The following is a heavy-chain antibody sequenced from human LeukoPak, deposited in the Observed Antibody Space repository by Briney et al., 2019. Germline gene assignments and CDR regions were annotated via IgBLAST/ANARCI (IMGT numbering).Heavy chain of an antibody. V-gene: IGHV3-74*01. J-gene: IGHJ4*02. CDR2: INTDGSST. D-gene: IGHD6-6*01. Sequence: GGSLRLSCAASGFTFSSYWMHWVRQAPGKGLVWVSHINTDGSSTTYADSVKGRLTISKDNAKNTLYLQMNSLRAEDTAVYYCARSGGSSSLGYWGQGTLVTVSS. CDR1: GFTFSSYW. CDR3: ARSGGSSSLGY.